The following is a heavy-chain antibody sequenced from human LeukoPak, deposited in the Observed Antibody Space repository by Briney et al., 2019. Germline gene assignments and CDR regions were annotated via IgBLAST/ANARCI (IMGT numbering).Heavy chain of an antibody. D-gene: IGHD1-1*01. V-gene: IGHV4-39*01. CDR3: AGNGIRNWFDP. CDR2: IFKNGNT. Sequence: SETLSLTCSVFGDSISTTGYFWVWIRQSPGRGLEWIGSIFKNGNTFYNMSLKSRVTISVDTSKNEFYLNLASVTAADTAVYFCAGNGIRNWFDPWGQGILVTVSS. J-gene: IGHJ5*02. CDR1: GDSISTTGYF.